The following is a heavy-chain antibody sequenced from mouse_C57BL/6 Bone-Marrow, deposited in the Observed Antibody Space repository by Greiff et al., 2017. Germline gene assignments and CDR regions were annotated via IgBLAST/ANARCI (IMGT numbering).Heavy chain of an antibody. CDR1: GYAFSSSW. J-gene: IGHJ2*01. Sequence: VKLQESGPELVKPGASVKISCKASGYAFSSSWMNWVKQRPGKGLEWIGRIYPGDGDTNYNGKFKGKATLTADKSSSTAYMQLSSLTSEDSAVYFCARRLGRRGDYWGQGTTLTVSS. V-gene: IGHV1-82*01. CDR3: ARRLGRRGDY. CDR2: IYPGDGDT. D-gene: IGHD4-1*01.